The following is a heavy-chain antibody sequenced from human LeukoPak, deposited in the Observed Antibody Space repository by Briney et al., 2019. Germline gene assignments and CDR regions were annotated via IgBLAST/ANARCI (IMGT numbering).Heavy chain of an antibody. CDR2: IYTSGST. Sequence: PSETLSLTCTVSGGSISSYYWSWIRQPAGKGLEWIGRIYTSGSTNYNPSLKSRVTISVDTSKNQFSLKLRSVTAADTAVYYCAREDNYSNYYYYYMDVWGKGTTVTVSS. V-gene: IGHV4-4*07. CDR1: GGSISSYY. CDR3: AREDNYSNYYYYYMDV. J-gene: IGHJ6*03. D-gene: IGHD4-11*01.